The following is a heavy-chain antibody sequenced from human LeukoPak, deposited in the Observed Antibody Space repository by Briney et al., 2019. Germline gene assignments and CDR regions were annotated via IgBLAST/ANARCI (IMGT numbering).Heavy chain of an antibody. CDR2: ISENGGEA. Sequence: GGSLRLSCAASGFTFSSYAMNWVRQAPGKGLEWVSAISENGGEADYADSVRGRFTISRDNSQNTLYQQMNSLRAEDTAVYYCAKRTGVTELHFDHWGQGTLVTVSS. CDR1: GFTFSSYA. CDR3: AKRTGVTELHFDH. V-gene: IGHV3-23*01. J-gene: IGHJ4*02. D-gene: IGHD1-7*01.